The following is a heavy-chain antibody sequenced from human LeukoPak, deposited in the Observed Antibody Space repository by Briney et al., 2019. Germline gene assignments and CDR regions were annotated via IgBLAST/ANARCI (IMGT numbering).Heavy chain of an antibody. J-gene: IGHJ4*02. CDR2: IIPKSSTT. V-gene: IGHV1-69*13. D-gene: IGHD3-3*01. CDR1: GFTFTSYD. CDR3: ARPRTYYDSWRGYPPFDY. Sequence: ASVKVSCKASGFTFTSYDINWVRQAPGQGLEWLGGIIPKSSTTKYAQNFQGRVTITVDESTSTAFMELRSLRPEDTAVYYCARPRTYYDSWRGYPPFDYWGQGTLVTVSS.